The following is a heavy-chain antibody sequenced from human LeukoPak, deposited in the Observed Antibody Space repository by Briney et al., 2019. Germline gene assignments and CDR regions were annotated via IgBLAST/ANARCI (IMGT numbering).Heavy chain of an antibody. CDR3: TRVFKSGSFDY. J-gene: IGHJ4*02. D-gene: IGHD1-26*01. CDR1: GFTFINAW. CDR2: IKSKTDGGTT. V-gene: IGHV3-15*01. Sequence: PGGSLRLSCAASGFTFINAWMSWVRQAPGKGLEWVGRIKSKTDGGTTDYAAPVKGRFTISRDDSKNTLYLQMNSLKTEDTAVYYCTRVFKSGSFDYWGQGTLVTVSS.